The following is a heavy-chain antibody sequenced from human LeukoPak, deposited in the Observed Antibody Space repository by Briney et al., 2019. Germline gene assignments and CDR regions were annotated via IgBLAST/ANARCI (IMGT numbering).Heavy chain of an antibody. CDR3: ARGPDPTSQDDNWFAP. CDR2: INDSGST. D-gene: IGHD2-2*01. Sequence: PSETLSLTCAVSGGSFSGYYWNWICKPPGQGLEWIGEINDSGSTNYNSSLTSRVTISVDTAKNQFSLKLSSVTAADTAVYYCARGPDPTSQDDNWFAPWGQGTLVTVSS. CDR1: GGSFSGYY. V-gene: IGHV4-34*01. J-gene: IGHJ5*02.